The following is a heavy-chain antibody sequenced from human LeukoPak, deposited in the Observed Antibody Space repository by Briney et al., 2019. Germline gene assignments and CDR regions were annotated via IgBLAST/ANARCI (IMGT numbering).Heavy chain of an antibody. Sequence: GGSLRLSCAASGFTFSNYGMHWVRQAPGKGLEWVAFVYYDGNNKYYAASVKGRFTISRDNAKNSLYLQMNSLRAEDTAVYYCASSDYWGQGTLVTVSS. V-gene: IGHV3-33*03. CDR3: ASSDY. J-gene: IGHJ4*02. CDR2: VYYDGNNK. CDR1: GFTFSNYG.